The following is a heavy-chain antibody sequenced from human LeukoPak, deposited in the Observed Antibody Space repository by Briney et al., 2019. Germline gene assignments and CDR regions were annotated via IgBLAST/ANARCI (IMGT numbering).Heavy chain of an antibody. CDR3: ARASPLHSSIDY. J-gene: IGHJ4*02. D-gene: IGHD2-2*01. CDR1: GFTFSSYA. V-gene: IGHV3-30-3*01. Sequence: GGSLRLSCAASGFTFSSYAMHWVRQAPGKGLEWVAVISYDGSNKYYADSVKGRFTISRDNSKNTLYLQMNSLRAEDTAVYYCARASPLHSSIDYWGQGTLVTVSS. CDR2: ISYDGSNK.